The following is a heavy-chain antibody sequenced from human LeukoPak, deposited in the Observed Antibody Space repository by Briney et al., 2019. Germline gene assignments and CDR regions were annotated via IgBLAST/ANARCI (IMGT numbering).Heavy chain of an antibody. CDR3: ARRNSPAAGRWFDP. D-gene: IGHD1/OR15-1a*01. CDR1: GFTFTTYA. CDR2: ISSSGGST. Sequence: GGSLRLSCAASGFTFTTYAMSWVRQAPGKGLEWVSTISSSGGSTYYADSVKGRFTISRDNPKNTMDLQMNSLRADDTAVYYCARRNSPAAGRWFDPWGQGTLVTVSS. V-gene: IGHV3-23*01. J-gene: IGHJ5*02.